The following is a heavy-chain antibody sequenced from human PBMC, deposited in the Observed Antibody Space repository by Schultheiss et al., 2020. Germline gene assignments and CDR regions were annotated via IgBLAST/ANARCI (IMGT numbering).Heavy chain of an antibody. D-gene: IGHD2-21*02. CDR1: GGSFSNHY. CDR2: ISHSGGT. J-gene: IGHJ5*02. Sequence: GSLRLSCTVYGGSFSNHYWSWIRQSPGKGLEWIGEISHSGGTKYNPSLKSRVTMSVDTSKNQFSLKLSSVTAADTAVYYCARLNPILVVTAINWCDPWGQGPPVTVSS. V-gene: IGHV4-34*01. CDR3: ARLNPILVVTAINWCDP.